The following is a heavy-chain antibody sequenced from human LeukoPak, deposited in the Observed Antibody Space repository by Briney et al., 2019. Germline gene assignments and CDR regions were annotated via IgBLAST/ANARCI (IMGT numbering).Heavy chain of an antibody. CDR1: GFTFSSYS. Sequence: PGGSLRLSCAASGFTFSSYSMNWVRQAPGKGLEWVSYISSSSSTIYYADSVKGRFTISRDNAKNSLYLQMNSLRAEDTAVYYCAREARVVVVAATIANWFDPWGQGTLVTVSS. D-gene: IGHD2-15*01. V-gene: IGHV3-48*04. CDR2: ISSSSSTI. CDR3: AREARVVVVAATIANWFDP. J-gene: IGHJ5*02.